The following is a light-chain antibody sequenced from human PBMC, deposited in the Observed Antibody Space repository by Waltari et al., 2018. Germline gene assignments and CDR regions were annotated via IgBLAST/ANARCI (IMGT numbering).Light chain of an antibody. CDR1: QSVSRF. Sequence: VILTQSTATLSLSPGERDTLSCRASQSVSRFLAWYQQKPGQAPRLLIYGVSRRASGIPDRFSGSGSGTDFTLTISSLEPEDFAMYYCKKYNDSPHSFGQGTKVEIK. CDR2: GVS. V-gene: IGKV3-20*01. J-gene: IGKJ2*03. CDR3: KKYNDSPHS.